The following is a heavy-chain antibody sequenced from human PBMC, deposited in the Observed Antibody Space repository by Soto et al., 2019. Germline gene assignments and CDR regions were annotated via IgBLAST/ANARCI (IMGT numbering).Heavy chain of an antibody. D-gene: IGHD5-18*01. Sequence: QAQLVESGGGVVQPGRSLRLSCAASGFAFSSYGMHWVRQAPGTGLGWVAVISYDGSLQHYADSVQGRFTISRDNSKNMVLLQMSSLRAEDTAVYYCVSDRGYGHASVPYSWGQGTLVSVSS. J-gene: IGHJ4*02. CDR2: ISYDGSLQ. CDR1: GFAFSSYG. V-gene: IGHV3-30*03. CDR3: VSDRGYGHASVPYS.